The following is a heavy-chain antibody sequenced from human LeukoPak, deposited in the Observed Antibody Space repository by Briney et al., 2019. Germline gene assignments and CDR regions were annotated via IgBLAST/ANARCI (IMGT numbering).Heavy chain of an antibody. V-gene: IGHV3-74*01. CDR2: INTDGSST. D-gene: IGHD3-22*01. CDR3: ARDHYYYDSSGHHP. CDR1: GFTFSSYA. J-gene: IGHJ5*02. Sequence: GGSLRLSCAASGFTFSSYAMSWVRQAPEKGLVWVSRINTDGSSTSYADSVKGRFTISRDNAKNTLYLQMNSLRAEDTAVYYCARDHYYYDSSGHHPWGQGTLVTVSS.